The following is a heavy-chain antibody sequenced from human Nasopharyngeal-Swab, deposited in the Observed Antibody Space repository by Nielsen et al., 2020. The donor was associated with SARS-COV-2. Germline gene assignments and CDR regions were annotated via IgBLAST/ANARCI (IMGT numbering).Heavy chain of an antibody. J-gene: IGHJ5*02. CDR2: IDPSAVRK. D-gene: IGHD2-2*01. CDR3: ARDAAHMSAPAANWFAP. V-gene: IGHV1-46*01. CDR1: GYTFTSYY. Sequence: ASVKVSCKASGYTFTSYYMHWVRQAPGQGLEWMGIIDPSAVRKTYAQKFQGRVTMTRDTSTSTFYMELTSLTSEDTAVYYCARDAAHMSAPAANWFAPWGQGTLVTVSS.